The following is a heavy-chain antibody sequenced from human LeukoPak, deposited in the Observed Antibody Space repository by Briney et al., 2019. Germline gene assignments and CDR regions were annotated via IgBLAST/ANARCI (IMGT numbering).Heavy chain of an antibody. D-gene: IGHD2-2*01. J-gene: IGHJ4*02. V-gene: IGHV1-8*01. CDR3: AREGPAAIPFDY. CDR2: MNPNSGNT. Sequence: ASVTVSCKASGYTFTSYDINWVRQATGQGLEWMGWMNPNSGNTGYAQKFQGRVTMTRNTSISTAYMELSSLRSEDTAVYYCAREGPAAIPFDYWGQGTLVTVSS. CDR1: GYTFTSYD.